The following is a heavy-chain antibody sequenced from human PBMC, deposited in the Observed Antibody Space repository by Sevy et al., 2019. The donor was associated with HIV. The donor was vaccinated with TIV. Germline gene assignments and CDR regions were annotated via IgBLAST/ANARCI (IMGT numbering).Heavy chain of an antibody. D-gene: IGHD3-22*01. CDR3: AKDSHYYDSSGYLVLMDY. CDR1: GFTFSSYA. CDR2: ISYDGSNK. V-gene: IGHV3-30*04. Sequence: GGSLRLSCAASGFTFSSYAMHWVRQAPGKGLEWVAVISYDGSNKYYADSVKGRFTISRDNSKNTLYLQMNSLRAEDTAVYYCAKDSHYYDSSGYLVLMDYWGQGTLVTVSS. J-gene: IGHJ4*02.